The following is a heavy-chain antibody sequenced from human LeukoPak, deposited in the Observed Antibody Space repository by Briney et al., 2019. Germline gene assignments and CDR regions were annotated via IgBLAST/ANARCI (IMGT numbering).Heavy chain of an antibody. CDR2: ISYDGSNK. Sequence: GGSLRLSCAASGFTFSRYGMHWVRQAPGKGLEWVAVISYDGSNKYYADSVKGRFTVSRDNSKNTLYLQMNSLRAEDTAVYYCAKGLSGSPPPYWGQGTLVTVSS. V-gene: IGHV3-30*18. D-gene: IGHD3-10*01. CDR3: AKGLSGSPPPY. CDR1: GFTFSRYG. J-gene: IGHJ4*02.